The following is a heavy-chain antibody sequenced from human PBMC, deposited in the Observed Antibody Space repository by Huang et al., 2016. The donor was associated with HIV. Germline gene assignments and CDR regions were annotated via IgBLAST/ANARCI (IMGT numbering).Heavy chain of an antibody. D-gene: IGHD4-4*01. CDR1: GGYY. CDR2: IFYTKTT. V-gene: IGHV4-30-4*01. Sequence: GGYYWSWIRQPPGKGLEWVGYIFYTKTTYYNPSLKSRVSMSVDMSKNQFSLRLSSVTAADTAMYFCARAAYINYRAYYYYMDVWGRGTMVTVSS. J-gene: IGHJ6*03. CDR3: ARAAYINYRAYYYYMDV.